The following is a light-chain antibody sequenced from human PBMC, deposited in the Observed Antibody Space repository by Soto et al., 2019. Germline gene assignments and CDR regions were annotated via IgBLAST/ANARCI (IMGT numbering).Light chain of an antibody. V-gene: IGKV4-1*01. CDR2: WAS. CDR3: HQYGISPPRT. J-gene: IGKJ1*01. Sequence: DIVMTQSPDSLAVSLGERATINCKSSQSVLYSSNNKNYLAWYQQKPGQPPKLLIYWASTRESGVPDRFSGSGSGTDFTLTISSLQAEDVAVYYCHQYGISPPRTFGQGTTVEIK. CDR1: QSVLYSSNNKNY.